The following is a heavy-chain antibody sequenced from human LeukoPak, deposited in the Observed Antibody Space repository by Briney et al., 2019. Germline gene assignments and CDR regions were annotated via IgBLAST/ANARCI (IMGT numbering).Heavy chain of an antibody. CDR3: ARDTTHAEGWFDP. J-gene: IGHJ5*02. D-gene: IGHD1-26*01. CDR1: GYTFTGYY. CDR2: INPNSGGT. V-gene: IGHV1-2*02. Sequence: GASVKVSCKASGYTFTGYYMHWVRQAPGQGLEWMGWINPNSGGTNYAQKFQGRVTMTRDTSISTAYMELSRLRSDDTAVYYCARDTTHAEGWFDPWGQGTLVTVSS.